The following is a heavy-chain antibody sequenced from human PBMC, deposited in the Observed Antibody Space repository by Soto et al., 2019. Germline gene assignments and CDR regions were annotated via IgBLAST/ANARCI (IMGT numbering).Heavy chain of an antibody. Sequence: SETLSLTCTFSGFSIITYYWTLIRQPPGKGLEWIGYVYHSGSASYNPSLKSRVSISVDTSKNQFSLKLSSVTAADTAVYYCARDIGTSWHWFDPWGQGTLVTVSS. CDR2: VYHSGSA. CDR3: ARDIGTSWHWFDP. D-gene: IGHD1-26*01. V-gene: IGHV4-59*01. J-gene: IGHJ5*02. CDR1: GFSIITYY.